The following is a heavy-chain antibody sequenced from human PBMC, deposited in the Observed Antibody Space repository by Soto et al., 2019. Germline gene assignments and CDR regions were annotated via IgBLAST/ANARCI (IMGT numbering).Heavy chain of an antibody. Sequence: SVKVSCKASGGTFSSYTISWVRQAPGQGLEWMGRIIPILGIASYAQKFQGRVTITADKSTSTAYMELSSLRSEDTAVYYCATPTVTTDDAFDIWGQGTMVTVSS. CDR1: GGTFSSYT. V-gene: IGHV1-69*02. CDR2: IIPILGIA. D-gene: IGHD4-17*01. CDR3: ATPTVTTDDAFDI. J-gene: IGHJ3*02.